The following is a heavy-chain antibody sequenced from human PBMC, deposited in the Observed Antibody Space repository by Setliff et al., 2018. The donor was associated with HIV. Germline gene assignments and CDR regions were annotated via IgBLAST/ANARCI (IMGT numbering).Heavy chain of an antibody. D-gene: IGHD6-19*01. CDR2: FDPEDAET. J-gene: IGHJ5*02. CDR3: ARGIAVEGWFDP. CDR1: GHTLTELS. Sequence: ASVKVSCKVSGHTLTELSMHWVRQAPGKGLEWMGGFDPEDAETIYAQNFQGRVTMTEDTSTDTAYMELSSLRSDDTAVYYCARGIAVEGWFDPWGQGTLVTVSS. V-gene: IGHV1-24*01.